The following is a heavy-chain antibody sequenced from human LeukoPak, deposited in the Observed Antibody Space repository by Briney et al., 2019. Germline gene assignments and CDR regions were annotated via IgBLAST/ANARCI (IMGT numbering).Heavy chain of an antibody. Sequence: SETLSLTCAASGGSISSNSWWSWVRQPPGKGLGGIGSIYYSGSTYYNPSLKSRVTISVDTSKNQFSLKLSSVTAADTAVYYCARDKYSSSWDAFDIWGQGTMVTVSS. CDR3: ARDKYSSSWDAFDI. CDR1: GGSISSNSW. CDR2: IYYSGST. V-gene: IGHV4-4*02. J-gene: IGHJ3*02. D-gene: IGHD6-13*01.